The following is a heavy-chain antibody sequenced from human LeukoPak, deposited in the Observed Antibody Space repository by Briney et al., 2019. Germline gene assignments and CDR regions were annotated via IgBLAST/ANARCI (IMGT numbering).Heavy chain of an antibody. D-gene: IGHD6-19*01. CDR2: ISSNGGST. V-gene: IGHV3-64*02. CDR1: GFTFSSYA. J-gene: IGHJ4*02. CDR3: ARRNGGWYDY. Sequence: GGSLRLSCAASGFTFSSYAMHWVRQPPGKGLEYVSAISSNGGSTYYAGSVKGRFTISRDNSKNTLYLQMGSLRAEDTAVYYCARRNGGWYDYWGQGTLVTVSS.